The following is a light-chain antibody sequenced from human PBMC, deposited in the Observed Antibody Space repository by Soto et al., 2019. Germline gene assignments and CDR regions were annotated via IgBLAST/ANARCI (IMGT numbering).Light chain of an antibody. CDR2: KAS. CDR3: QQYNSYSALT. J-gene: IGKJ4*01. V-gene: IGKV1-5*03. CDR1: QSISTW. Sequence: DIQMTQSPSTLSASVGDRVTITCRASQSISTWLAWYQQKPGKAPKLLIYKASSLESGVPSRFSGSGSATEFTLTISSLQPDDFATYYCQQYNSYSALTFGGGTKVEIK.